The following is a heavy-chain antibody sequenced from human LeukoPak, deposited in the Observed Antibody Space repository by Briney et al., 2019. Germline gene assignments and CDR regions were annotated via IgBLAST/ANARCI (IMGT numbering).Heavy chain of an antibody. CDR2: ISYDGSNK. V-gene: IGHV3-30-3*01. D-gene: IGHD3-10*01. CDR3: VGHRGGGWFDP. CDR1: GFTFSSYA. J-gene: IGHJ5*02. Sequence: GGSLRLSCAASGFTFSSYAMHWVRQAPGKGLEWVAVISYDGSNKYYADSVKGRFTISRDNSKNTLYLQMNSLRAEDTAVYYCVGHRGGGWFDPWGQGTLVTVSS.